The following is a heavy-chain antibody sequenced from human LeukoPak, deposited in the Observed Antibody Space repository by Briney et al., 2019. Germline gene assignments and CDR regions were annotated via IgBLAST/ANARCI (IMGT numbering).Heavy chain of an antibody. CDR3: TRVRWLPTSGSDY. Sequence: GGSLRLSCVASGFSLSSYSMNWVRQAPGKGLEWVGFIRSKAYGGTTEYAASVKGRFTISRDDSKSIAYLQMNSLKTEDTAVYYCTRVRWLPTSGSDYWGQGTLVTVSS. CDR2: IRSKAYGGTT. D-gene: IGHD5-12*01. CDR1: GFSLSSYS. J-gene: IGHJ4*02. V-gene: IGHV3-49*04.